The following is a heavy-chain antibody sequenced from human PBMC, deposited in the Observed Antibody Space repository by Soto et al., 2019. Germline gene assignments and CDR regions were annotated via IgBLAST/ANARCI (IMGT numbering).Heavy chain of an antibody. CDR1: GGSISSDH. CDR2: VHYSWGS. Sequence: QVQLQESGPGLVKPSETLSLSCTVSGGSISSDHWSWIRQTPGKGLESIGYVHYSWGSNYNPSLQSLAAISPDTSKSQLSLKVTSVTATDTAVYYCARQGFGALHGLVDGWGQGTTVTVSS. V-gene: IGHV4-59*08. J-gene: IGHJ6*02. CDR3: ARQGFGALHGLVDG. D-gene: IGHD3-10*01.